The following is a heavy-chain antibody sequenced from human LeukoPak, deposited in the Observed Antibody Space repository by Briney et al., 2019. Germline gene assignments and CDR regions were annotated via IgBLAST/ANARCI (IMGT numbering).Heavy chain of an antibody. CDR1: GGSFSGYY. D-gene: IGHD4-11*01. J-gene: IGHJ4*02. V-gene: IGHV4-34*01. CDR3: XXXLQYLTPFFDY. Sequence: SETLSLTCAVYGGSFSGYYWSWIRQPPGKGLEWIGEINHSGSTNYNPSLKSRVTISVDTSKNQFSLKLSSVTAADTAVYYCXXXLQYLTPFFDYWGQGTLVTVSS. CDR2: INHSGST.